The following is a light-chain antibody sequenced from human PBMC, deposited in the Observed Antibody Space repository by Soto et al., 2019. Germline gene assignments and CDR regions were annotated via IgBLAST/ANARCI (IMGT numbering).Light chain of an antibody. CDR1: QSIDSY. J-gene: IGKJ1*01. Sequence: DIQMTQSPSSLSASVGDRVTITCRASQSIDSYLNWYQQKPGKPPKLLIYGASTLQSGVPSRFSGGGSGTXXXLTINSLQPEDFATYFCQQSSSSPQTFGHGTKVEI. CDR2: GAS. CDR3: QQSSSSPQT. V-gene: IGKV1-39*01.